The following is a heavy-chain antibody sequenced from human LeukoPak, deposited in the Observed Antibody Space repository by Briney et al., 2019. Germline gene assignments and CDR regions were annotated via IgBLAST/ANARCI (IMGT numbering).Heavy chain of an antibody. CDR2: ISSNGGST. D-gene: IGHD3-10*01. CDR3: VKDGSGSYYTYYFDY. V-gene: IGHV3-64D*06. CDR1: GFTFSRYA. Sequence: PGGSLRLSCSASGFTFSRYAMHWVRQAPGKGLEYVSAISSNGGSTYYADSVKGRFTISRDNSKNTLYLQMSSLKAEDTAVYYCVKDGSGSYYTYYFDYWGQGTLVTVSS. J-gene: IGHJ4*02.